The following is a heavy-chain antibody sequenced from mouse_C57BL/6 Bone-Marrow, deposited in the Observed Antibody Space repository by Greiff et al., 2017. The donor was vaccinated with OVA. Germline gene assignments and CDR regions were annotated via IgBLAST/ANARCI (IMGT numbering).Heavy chain of an antibody. J-gene: IGHJ4*01. Sequence: EVKLMESGGDLVKPGGSLKLSCAASGFTFSSYGMSWVRQTPDKRLEWVATISSGGSYTYYPDSVKGRITISRDNAKNTLYLQMSSLKSEDTAMYYCARLRPPYAMDYWGQGTSVTVSS. CDR1: GFTFSSYG. CDR3: ARLRPPYAMDY. CDR2: ISSGGSYT. V-gene: IGHV5-6*01.